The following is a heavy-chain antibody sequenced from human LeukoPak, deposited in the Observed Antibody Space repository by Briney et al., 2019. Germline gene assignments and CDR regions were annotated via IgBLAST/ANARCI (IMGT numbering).Heavy chain of an antibody. V-gene: IGHV1-69*04. CDR2: XIPILGIA. J-gene: IGHJ6*02. Sequence: QXLEWXXRXIPILGIANYAQKFQGRVTITADKSTSTAYMELSSLRSEDTAVYYCARGSSGSYAIYYYYGMDVWGQGTTVTVSS. D-gene: IGHD1-26*01. CDR3: ARGSSGSYAIYYYYGMDV.